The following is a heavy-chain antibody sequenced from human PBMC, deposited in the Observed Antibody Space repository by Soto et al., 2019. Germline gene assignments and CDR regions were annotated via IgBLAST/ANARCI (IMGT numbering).Heavy chain of an antibody. CDR2: IWYDGGNK. Sequence: QVQLVESGGGVVQPGRSLRLSCAASGFTFSSYGMHWVRQAPGEGLEWVAVIWYDGGNKYYADSVKGRFTISRDNSKNTLYLQMNSLRAEDTAVYYCARGVMLQVAVEIDYWGQGTLVTVSS. CDR3: ARGVMLQVAVEIDY. J-gene: IGHJ4*02. CDR1: GFTFSSYG. D-gene: IGHD3-10*02. V-gene: IGHV3-33*01.